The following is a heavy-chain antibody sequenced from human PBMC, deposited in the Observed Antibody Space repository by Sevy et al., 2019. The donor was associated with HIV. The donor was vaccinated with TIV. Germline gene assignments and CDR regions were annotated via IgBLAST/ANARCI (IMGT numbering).Heavy chain of an antibody. D-gene: IGHD3-22*01. Sequence: ASVKVSCKVSGYTLTQLSMHWVRQAPGKGLEWMGGFDPEDGKTIYAQKFQGRLTMTEDTSTDTAYMQLSSLRADDTAVYYCAKALNPALESMLEVRFPTLKGFDVWGQGTMVTVSS. J-gene: IGHJ3*01. CDR3: AKALNPALESMLEVRFPTLKGFDV. CDR1: GYTLTQLS. V-gene: IGHV1-24*01. CDR2: FDPEDGKT.